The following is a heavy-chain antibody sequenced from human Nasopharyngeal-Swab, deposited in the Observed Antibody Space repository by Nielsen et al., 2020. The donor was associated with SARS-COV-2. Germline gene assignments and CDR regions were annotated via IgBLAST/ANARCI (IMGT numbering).Heavy chain of an antibody. CDR2: ISYDGSNK. Sequence: AGSLRLSCAASGFTFSSYAMHWVRQAPGKGLEWVAVISYDGSNKYYADSVKGRFTISRDNSKNTLYLQMNSLRAEDTAVYYCARTYDSSGYWVWYYYYGMDVWGQGTTVTVSS. J-gene: IGHJ6*02. D-gene: IGHD3-22*01. V-gene: IGHV3-30-3*01. CDR3: ARTYDSSGYWVWYYYYGMDV. CDR1: GFTFSSYA.